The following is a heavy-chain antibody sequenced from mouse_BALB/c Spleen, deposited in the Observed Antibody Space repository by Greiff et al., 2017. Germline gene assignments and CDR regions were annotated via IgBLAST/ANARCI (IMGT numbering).Heavy chain of an antibody. CDR1: GFSLTSYG. V-gene: IGHV2-9*02. J-gene: IGHJ4*01. D-gene: IGHD1-1*01. Sequence: QAQLKESGPGLVAPSQSLSITCTVSGFSLTSYGVHWVRQPPGKGLEWLGVIWAGGSTNYNSALMSRLSISKDNSKSQVFLKMNSLQTDDTAMYYCAREGRGYAMDYWGQGTSVTVSS. CDR3: AREGRGYAMDY. CDR2: IWAGGST.